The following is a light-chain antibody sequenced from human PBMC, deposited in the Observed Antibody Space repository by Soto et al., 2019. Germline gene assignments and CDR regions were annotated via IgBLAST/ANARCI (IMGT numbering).Light chain of an antibody. Sequence: QSVLTQPPSASGTPGQRVTISCSGRSSSIGSNTVNWYQQLPGTAPKLLIYSNSNRPSGVPDRFSGSKSGTSASLAINGLQAEDEAQYYCQSYDNSLSGSWVFGGGTQLTVL. CDR1: SSSIGSNT. CDR2: SNS. J-gene: IGLJ3*02. V-gene: IGLV1-44*01. CDR3: QSYDNSLSGSWV.